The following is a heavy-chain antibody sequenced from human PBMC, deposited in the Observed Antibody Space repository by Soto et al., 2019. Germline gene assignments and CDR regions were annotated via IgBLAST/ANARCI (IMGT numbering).Heavy chain of an antibody. J-gene: IGHJ4*02. CDR3: AKGRGGSGSLTPRVDF. Sequence: EVQLLESGGGLVQPGGSLRLSCAASGFTFNNYAMTWLRQAPGKGLEWVSAISGGGDTTSYADSVKGRFTVSRDGSKNTLYLQMSSLRAEDTALYYCAKGRGGSGSLTPRVDFWGQGTLVTVSS. CDR2: ISGGGDTT. CDR1: GFTFNNYA. V-gene: IGHV3-23*01. D-gene: IGHD3-10*01.